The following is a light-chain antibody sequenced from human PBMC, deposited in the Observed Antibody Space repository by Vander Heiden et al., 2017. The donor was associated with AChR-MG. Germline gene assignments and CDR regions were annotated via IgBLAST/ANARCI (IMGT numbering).Light chain of an antibody. Sequence: DIQMTQSPSLSAYVGDRVTITCRASRSINSHLNWYQQKPGKAPKLLIFGASNLESGVPSRFRGSGSGTHYILTINSLQPEDFATYYCQQSYSSFYTFGQGTKLEIK. CDR1: RSINSH. CDR2: GAS. CDR3: QQSYSSFYT. V-gene: IGKV1-39*01. J-gene: IGKJ2*01.